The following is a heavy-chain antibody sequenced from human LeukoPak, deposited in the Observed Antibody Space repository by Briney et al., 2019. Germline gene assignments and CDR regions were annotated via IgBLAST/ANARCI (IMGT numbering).Heavy chain of an antibody. CDR3: QKTAYDILTGYYRDY. V-gene: IGHV4-34*01. Sequence: SETLSLTCAVYGGSFSGYYWSWIRQPPGKGLDWIGEINHSGSTNYNPSLKSRVTISVDTSKNQFSLKLSSVTAADTAFFFKQKTAYDILTGYYRDYWGQGTLVTVSS. J-gene: IGHJ4*02. CDR2: INHSGST. CDR1: GGSFSGYY. D-gene: IGHD3-9*01.